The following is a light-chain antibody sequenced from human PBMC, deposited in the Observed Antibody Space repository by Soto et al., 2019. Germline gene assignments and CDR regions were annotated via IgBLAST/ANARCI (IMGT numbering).Light chain of an antibody. V-gene: IGLV2-23*02. Sequence: QSVLTQPASVSGSPGRSITISCTGTSSDVGSYNLVSWYQQHPGKAPKLMIYEVSKRPSGVSNRFSGSKSGNTASLTISGLHAEDEADYYCCSYAGSSTPYVFGTGTKVTVL. CDR3: CSYAGSSTPYV. J-gene: IGLJ1*01. CDR2: EVS. CDR1: SSDVGSYNL.